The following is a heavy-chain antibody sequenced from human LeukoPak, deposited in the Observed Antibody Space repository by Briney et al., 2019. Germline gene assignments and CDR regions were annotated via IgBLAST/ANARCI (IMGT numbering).Heavy chain of an antibody. CDR1: GFTFSSYW. D-gene: IGHD1-26*01. CDR3: ARDPVVGATPPYYYYGMDV. CDR2: INSDGSST. Sequence: GGSLRLSCAASGFTFSSYWMHWVRQAPGKGLVWVSRINSDGSSTSYADSVKGRFTISRDNAKNSLYLQMNSLRAEDTAVYYCARDPVVGATPPYYYYGMDVWGQGTTVTVSS. V-gene: IGHV3-74*01. J-gene: IGHJ6*02.